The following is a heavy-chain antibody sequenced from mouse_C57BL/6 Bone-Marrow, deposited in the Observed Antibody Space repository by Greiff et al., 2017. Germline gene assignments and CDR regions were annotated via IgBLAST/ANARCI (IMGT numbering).Heavy chain of an antibody. D-gene: IGHD3-1*01. CDR3: ARDAWGDSGYGYCDV. V-gene: IGHV7-1*01. Sequence: EVKLVESGGGLVQSGRSLRLSCATSGFTFSDFYMEWVRQAPGKGLEWIAASRNKANDYTTEYSASVKGRFIVSRDTSQSILYLQMNALRAEDTAIYYCARDAWGDSGYGYCDVWGTGTTVTVSS. J-gene: IGHJ1*03. CDR2: SRNKANDYTT. CDR1: GFTFSDFY.